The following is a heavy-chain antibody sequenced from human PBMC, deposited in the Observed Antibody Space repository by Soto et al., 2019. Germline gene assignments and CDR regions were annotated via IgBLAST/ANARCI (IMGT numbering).Heavy chain of an antibody. CDR2: ISLYSDGT. CDR3: ARVVPGAEAWFGP. V-gene: IGHV1-18*01. J-gene: IGHJ5*02. D-gene: IGHD2-2*01. Sequence: ASVKFYCKTSGYSFANYGITWVRQAPGQPLEWLGWISLYSDGTNYAQKFQGRVSMTTDTSTTTAYMELRSLRSDDTAVYYCARVVPGAEAWFGPWGQGTLVT. CDR1: GYSFANYG.